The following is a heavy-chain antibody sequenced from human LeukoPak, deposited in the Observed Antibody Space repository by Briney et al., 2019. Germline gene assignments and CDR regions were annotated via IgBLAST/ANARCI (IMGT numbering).Heavy chain of an antibody. CDR2: IRGSGGST. Sequence: PGGSLRLSCAASGFTFSSYAMSWVRQAPGKGLEWVSAIRGSGGSTYYADSVKGWFTISRDNSKNTLYLQMNSLRAEDTAVYYCAKDATSSSSSGNFDYWGQGTLVTVSS. D-gene: IGHD6-6*01. V-gene: IGHV3-23*01. J-gene: IGHJ4*02. CDR3: AKDATSSSSSGNFDY. CDR1: GFTFSSYA.